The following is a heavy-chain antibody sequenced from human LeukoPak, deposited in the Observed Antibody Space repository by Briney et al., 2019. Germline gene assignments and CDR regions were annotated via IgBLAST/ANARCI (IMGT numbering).Heavy chain of an antibody. D-gene: IGHD2-21*02. CDR1: GGSISSSSYY. CDR2: IYYSGST. V-gene: IGHV4-39*01. J-gene: IGHJ5*02. Sequence: SETLSLTCTVSGGSISSSSYYWGWIRQPPGKGLEWIGSIYYSGSTYYNPSLKSRVTISVDTSKNQFSLKLSSVTAADTAVYYCARHTLVTAISTYNWFDPWGQGTLVTVSS. CDR3: ARHTLVTAISTYNWFDP.